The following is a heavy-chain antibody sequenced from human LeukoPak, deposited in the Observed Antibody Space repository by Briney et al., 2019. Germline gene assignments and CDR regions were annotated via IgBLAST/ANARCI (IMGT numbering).Heavy chain of an antibody. CDR2: IRWISGGI. CDR1: GFTFDDYA. V-gene: IGHV3-9*01. CDR3: AKDINGFYGSGSYYTSRYYYYGMDV. Sequence: PGGSLRLSCAASGFTFDDYAMRSGRQAPGEGLGWGSGIRWISGGIGYADTVKGRFTISRDNAKNSLYLQMNSLRAEDTALYYCAKDINGFYGSGSYYTSRYYYYGMDVWGQGTTVTVSS. J-gene: IGHJ6*02. D-gene: IGHD3-10*01.